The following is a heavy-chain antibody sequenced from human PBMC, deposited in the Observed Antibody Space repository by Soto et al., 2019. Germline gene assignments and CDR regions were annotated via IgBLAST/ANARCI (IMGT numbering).Heavy chain of an antibody. D-gene: IGHD6-6*01. CDR1: GGSFSGYY. J-gene: IGHJ4*02. V-gene: IGHV4-34*01. CDR3: ARLAPSLYSSSSSVADY. Sequence: SETLSLTCAVYGGSFSGYYWSWIRQPPGKGLEWIGEINHSGSTNYNPSLKSRVTISVDTSKNQFSLKLSSVTAADTAVYYCARLAPSLYSSSSSVADYWGQGTLVTVSS. CDR2: INHSGST.